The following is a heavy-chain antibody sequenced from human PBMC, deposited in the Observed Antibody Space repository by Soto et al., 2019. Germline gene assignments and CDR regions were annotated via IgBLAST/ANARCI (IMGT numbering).Heavy chain of an antibody. V-gene: IGHV3-33*01. CDR1: GFTFSSYG. Sequence: GGSLRLSCAASGFTFSSYGMHWVRQAPGKGLEWVAVIWYDGSNKYYADSVKGRFTISRDNSKNTLYLQMNSLRAEDTAVYYCARVACTNGVCYPGRYYYYYMDVWGKGTTVTVSS. J-gene: IGHJ6*03. D-gene: IGHD2-8*01. CDR3: ARVACTNGVCYPGRYYYYYMDV. CDR2: IWYDGSNK.